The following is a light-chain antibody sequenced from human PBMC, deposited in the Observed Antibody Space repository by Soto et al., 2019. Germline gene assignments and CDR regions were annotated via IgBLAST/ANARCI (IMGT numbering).Light chain of an antibody. J-gene: IGKJ1*01. CDR3: MQPPHWPPT. CDR1: QGLVYGDGNTY. V-gene: IGKV2-30*01. CDR2: KVS. Sequence: DVVLTQSPLSLPVTLGQPASISCRSSQGLVYGDGNTYLNWFHQRPGHPPRRLISKVSVRDSGVPDRFSGSGSGTDFTLTISRVEAEDVGFYYCMQPPHWPPTFGQGTLVEIK.